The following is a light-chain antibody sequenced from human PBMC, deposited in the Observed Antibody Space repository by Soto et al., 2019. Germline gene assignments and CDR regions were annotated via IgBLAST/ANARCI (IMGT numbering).Light chain of an antibody. Sequence: QAVVTQPPSVSAAPGQKVTISCSGSSSNIENKDVSWYQQFPGTAPKLLIYDNFKRPSGIPDRFSGSKSGTSASLDIAGLQTGDEGDYYCGTWDSSLSNWVFGGGTKVTVL. CDR2: DNF. V-gene: IGLV1-51*01. CDR1: SSNIENKD. J-gene: IGLJ3*02. CDR3: GTWDSSLSNWV.